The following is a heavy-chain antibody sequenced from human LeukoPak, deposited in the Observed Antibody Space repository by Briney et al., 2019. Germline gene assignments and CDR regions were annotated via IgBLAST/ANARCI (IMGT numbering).Heavy chain of an antibody. CDR3: TTDRLLSGSIDH. Sequence: PGGSLRLSCAASGFTFSNAWMSWVRQAPGKGLEWVGRIKSKTDGGTTDYAAPVKGRFTISRDDSKNTLYLQMNSLKTEDTAVYYCTTDRLLSGSIDHGGQGTLVTVSS. CDR2: IKSKTDGGTT. V-gene: IGHV3-15*01. CDR1: GFTFSNAW. J-gene: IGHJ4*02.